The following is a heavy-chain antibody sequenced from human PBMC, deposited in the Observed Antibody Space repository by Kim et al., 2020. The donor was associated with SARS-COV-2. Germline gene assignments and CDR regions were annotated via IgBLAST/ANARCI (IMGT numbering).Heavy chain of an antibody. Sequence: ASVKVSCTASGSTITSYYIHWVRQAPGQRLEWMGLITPSGGSTSYAQKFQGRVTMTRDRATRTFYMELSSLRSEDTAMYYCATGDSNSWFNPLDYWRQGT. CDR2: ITPSGGST. V-gene: IGHV1-46*01. D-gene: IGHD3-22*01. J-gene: IGHJ4*02. CDR1: GSTITSYY. CDR3: ATGDSNSWFNPLDY.